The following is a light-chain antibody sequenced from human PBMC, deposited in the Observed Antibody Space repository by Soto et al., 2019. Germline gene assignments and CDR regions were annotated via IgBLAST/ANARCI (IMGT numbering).Light chain of an antibody. V-gene: IGKV3-20*01. CDR3: QQYAGSPST. J-gene: IGKJ1*01. Sequence: EIVLTQSPGTLSLSPGERATLSCRASQTVTSNYFAWYQRKPGQAPRLLIYGASSRATDIPARFSGSGSGTDFTLTITRLEPEDFAVYFCQQYAGSPSTFGQGTKVEIK. CDR1: QTVTSNY. CDR2: GAS.